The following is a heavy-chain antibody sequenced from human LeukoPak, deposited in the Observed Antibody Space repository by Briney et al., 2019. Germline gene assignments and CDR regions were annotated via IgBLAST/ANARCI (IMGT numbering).Heavy chain of an antibody. D-gene: IGHD3-9*01. V-gene: IGHV4-4*07. CDR1: IGSLNSYF. CDR3: ARGKEMTRTSGYYSFDF. J-gene: IGHJ4*02. Sequence: SEPLSLTCTVSIGSLNSYFWTWVRQPAGKGLEWIGLVSDTWRAYYNPSLESRVTISLDTSKNLFSLKVTSVTAADTAVYYCARGKEMTRTSGYYSFDFWGQGTLVSVSS. CDR2: VSDTWRA.